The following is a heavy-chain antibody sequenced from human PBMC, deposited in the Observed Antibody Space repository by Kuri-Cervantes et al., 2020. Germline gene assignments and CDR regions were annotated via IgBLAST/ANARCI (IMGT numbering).Heavy chain of an antibody. V-gene: IGHV3-30*05. CDR1: GFTFSSYS. CDR2: ISYDGSNK. J-gene: IGHJ4*02. Sequence: GGSLRLSCAASGFTFSSYSMNWVRQAPGKGLEWVALISYDGSNKYYADSVKGRFTISRDNSKNTLYLQMNSLRAEDTAVYYCVTDLSSWYYWGPGTLVTVSS. D-gene: IGHD6-13*01. CDR3: VTDLSSWYY.